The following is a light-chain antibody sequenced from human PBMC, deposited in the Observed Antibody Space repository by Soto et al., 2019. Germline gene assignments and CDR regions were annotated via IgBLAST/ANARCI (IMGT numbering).Light chain of an antibody. V-gene: IGKV3-20*01. CDR2: GAS. Sequence: EIVLTHSPATLSLSPGESATLSCRASRSVSSYLAWYQQKPGQAPRLLIYGASSRATGIPDRFSGSGSGTDFTLTISRLEPEDFAVYYCQQYNTAPMTFGGGTKVDI. J-gene: IGKJ4*01. CDR3: QQYNTAPMT. CDR1: RSVSSY.